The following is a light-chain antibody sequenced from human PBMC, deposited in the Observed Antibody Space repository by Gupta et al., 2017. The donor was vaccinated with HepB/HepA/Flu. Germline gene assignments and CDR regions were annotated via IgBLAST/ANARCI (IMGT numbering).Light chain of an antibody. CDR3: SSLTTSSTYVL. Sequence: QSALTQPPSVSGPPGPSVTIPCPGTSSDIGNSNRVSWYQRPPGTAPKLIIYEVSYRPSGVPDRFSGSKSDNTASLTISGLQPEDEGDYYCSSLTTSSTYVLFGGGTQLTVL. CDR1: SSDIGNSNR. V-gene: IGLV2-18*02. CDR2: EVS. J-gene: IGLJ2*01.